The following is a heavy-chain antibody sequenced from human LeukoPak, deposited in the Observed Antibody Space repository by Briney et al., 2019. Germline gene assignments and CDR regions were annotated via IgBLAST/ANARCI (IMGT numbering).Heavy chain of an antibody. D-gene: IGHD2-15*01. CDR2: IKQDGSEK. CDR1: GFTFSSYW. CDR3: AKDQATVVAGNEYFQH. V-gene: IGHV3-7*01. J-gene: IGHJ1*01. Sequence: GGSLRLSCAASGFTFSSYWMSWVRQAPGKGLEWVANIKQDGSEKYYVDSVKGRFTISRDNAKNSLYLQMNSLRAEDTAVYYCAKDQATVVAGNEYFQHWGQGTLVTVSS.